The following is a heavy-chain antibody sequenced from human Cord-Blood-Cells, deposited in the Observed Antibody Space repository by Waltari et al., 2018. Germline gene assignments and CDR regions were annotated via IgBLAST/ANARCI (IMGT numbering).Heavy chain of an antibody. D-gene: IGHD5-12*01. Sequence: QVQLQESGPGLVQPSETLSLTCTVSGYSISSGYYWGWIRQPPGKGLEWIGSIYHSGSTYYNPSLKSRVTISVDTSKNQFSLKLSSVTAADTAVYYCARGGGHSGYDYDYWGQGTLVTVSS. J-gene: IGHJ4*02. CDR2: IYHSGST. V-gene: IGHV4-38-2*02. CDR3: ARGGGHSGYDYDY. CDR1: GYSISSGYY.